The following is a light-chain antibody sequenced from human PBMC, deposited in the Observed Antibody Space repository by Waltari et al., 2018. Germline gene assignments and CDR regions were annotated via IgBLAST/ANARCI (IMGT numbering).Light chain of an antibody. J-gene: IGLJ1*01. V-gene: IGLV1-40*01. CDR2: ENT. CDR1: SSNMGAGSD. CDR3: QSYDSSLSAYV. Sequence: QSVLTPPPSVSGAPGQRVTIFCTGSSSNMGAGSDVHWYQQLPGTAPKLLIHENTNRPSGVPDRFSGSKSGTSASLAMTGLQAEDEADYYCQSYDSSLSAYVLGTGTKVTVL.